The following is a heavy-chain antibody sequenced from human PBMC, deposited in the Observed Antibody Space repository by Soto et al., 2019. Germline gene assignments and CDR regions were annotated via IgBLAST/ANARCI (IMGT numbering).Heavy chain of an antibody. D-gene: IGHD1-26*01. V-gene: IGHV3-49*03. Sequence: GGSVRLSCSASGFSFGDYTMGLFRQSPGEGLEWVGFIRSKAYGGTTEYAASVEGRFTISRDDSSRFAYLQMKTLDSEDTAVYFCARAPMYSASFRKIEFDSWGPGTLLAVSS. CDR3: ARAPMYSASFRKIEFDS. CDR1: GFSFGDYT. J-gene: IGHJ4*02. CDR2: IRSKAYGGTT.